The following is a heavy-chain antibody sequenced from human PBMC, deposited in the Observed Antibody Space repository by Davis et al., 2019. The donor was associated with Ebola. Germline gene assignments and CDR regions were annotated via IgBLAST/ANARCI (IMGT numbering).Heavy chain of an antibody. V-gene: IGHV4-59*11. CDR3: ARDNWGSLDY. CDR2: THYSGDT. J-gene: IGHJ4*02. CDR1: GASITSHY. Sequence: PGGSLRLSCTVSGASITSHYWAWIRQSPEKGLEWIGYTHYSGDTNYNPSLKSRVTISVDTSKNQFSLRLSSVTAADTAVYYCARDNWGSLDYWGQGTLVTVSS. D-gene: IGHD7-27*01.